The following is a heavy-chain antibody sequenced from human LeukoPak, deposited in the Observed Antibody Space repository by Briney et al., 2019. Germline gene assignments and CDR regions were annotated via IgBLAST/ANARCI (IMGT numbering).Heavy chain of an antibody. D-gene: IGHD4-17*01. V-gene: IGHV3-48*01. Sequence: GGSLRLSCAASGFTFSNYAMNWVRQAPGKGLEWVSYINSRSGIIRYADSVKGRFTISRDNAKKSLDLQMNSLRAEDTAVYYCARDARDYGDYDYWGQETLVTVSS. CDR2: INSRSGII. CDR1: GFTFSNYA. J-gene: IGHJ4*02. CDR3: ARDARDYGDYDY.